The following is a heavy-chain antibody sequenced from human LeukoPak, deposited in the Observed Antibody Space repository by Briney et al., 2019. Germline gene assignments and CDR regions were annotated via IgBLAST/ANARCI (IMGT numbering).Heavy chain of an antibody. CDR1: GGSISSYY. CDR3: ARGYYDSSGYGGVGWFDP. V-gene: IGHV4-4*07. J-gene: IGHJ5*02. Sequence: SETLSLTCTVSGGSISSYYWSWIRQPPGKGLEWIGRIYTSGSTNYNPSLKSRVTMSVDTSKNQFSLKLSSVTAADTAVYYCARGYYDSSGYGGVGWFDPWGQGTLVTVSS. D-gene: IGHD3-22*01. CDR2: IYTSGST.